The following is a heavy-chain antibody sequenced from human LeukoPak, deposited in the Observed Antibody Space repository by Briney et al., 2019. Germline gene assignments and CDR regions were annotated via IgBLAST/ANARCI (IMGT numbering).Heavy chain of an antibody. Sequence: GGSLRLSCAASGFTFSSYAMSWGRQAPGKGLEWVSVISVSGGSTYYADSVKGRFTISRDNSKNTLYLQMNSLRDEDTAVYYCAKGYSDLWSGVNYWGQGTLVTVSS. CDR2: ISVSGGST. CDR3: AKGYSDLWSGVNY. D-gene: IGHD3-3*01. CDR1: GFTFSSYA. J-gene: IGHJ4*02. V-gene: IGHV3-23*01.